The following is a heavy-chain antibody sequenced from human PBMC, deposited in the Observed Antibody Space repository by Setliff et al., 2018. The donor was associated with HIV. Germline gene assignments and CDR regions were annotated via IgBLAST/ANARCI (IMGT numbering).Heavy chain of an antibody. J-gene: IGHJ4*02. Sequence: GGSLRLSCAASGFTVSSNYMSWVRQASGKGLEGVGRIRSKANSYATAYAASVRGRFTISRDDSKNTAYLQMSSLKTEDTAIYYCTRHRDYFDSSGDYSFDYWGQGTLVTVSS. CDR3: TRHRDYFDSSGDYSFDY. CDR2: IRSKANSYAT. D-gene: IGHD3-22*01. V-gene: IGHV3-73*01. CDR1: GFTVSSNY.